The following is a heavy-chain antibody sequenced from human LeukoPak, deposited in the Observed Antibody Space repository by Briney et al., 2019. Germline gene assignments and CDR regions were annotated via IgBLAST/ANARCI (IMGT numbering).Heavy chain of an antibody. J-gene: IGHJ4*02. V-gene: IGHV3-23*01. CDR1: GFTFSSYA. CDR2: ISGSGGNT. CDR3: ARSSQADDY. Sequence: GGSLRLSCAASGFTFSSYAMSWVRQAPGKGLGWVSAISGSGGNTYYADSVKGRFTISRDNAKNTLYLQMDSLRAEDTGVYYCARSSQADDYWGQGTLVTVSS. D-gene: IGHD6-13*01.